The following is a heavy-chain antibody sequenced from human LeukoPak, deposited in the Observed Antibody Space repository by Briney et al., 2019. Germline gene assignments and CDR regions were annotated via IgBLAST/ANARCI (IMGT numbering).Heavy chain of an antibody. V-gene: IGHV4-39*01. CDR3: ARQVTFGYAFAYYFDY. D-gene: IGHD5-18*01. Sequence: SETLSLTCTVSGGSISTSSYYWGWIRQPPGKGLEWIGNIHNSESTYYNPSLKSRVTMSVDTSKNQFSLKLSSVTAADTAVYYCARQVTFGYAFAYYFDYWGQGSLVTVSS. J-gene: IGHJ4*02. CDR2: IHNSEST. CDR1: GGSISTSSYY.